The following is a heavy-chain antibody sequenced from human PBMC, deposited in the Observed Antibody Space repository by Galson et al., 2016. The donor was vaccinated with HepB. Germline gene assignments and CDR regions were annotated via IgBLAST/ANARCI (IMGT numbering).Heavy chain of an antibody. V-gene: IGHV1-3*01. Sequence: SVKVSCKASGFTFTSHAIHWVRQAPGQRLEWMGWINAGNGNTKYSQKFQDRVTITRDTSASTAYMELSSLKSEDTAVHYCVSITATTAYWGQGTLVTVSS. D-gene: IGHD1-7*01. CDR3: VSITATTAY. CDR2: INAGNGNT. CDR1: GFTFTSHA. J-gene: IGHJ4*02.